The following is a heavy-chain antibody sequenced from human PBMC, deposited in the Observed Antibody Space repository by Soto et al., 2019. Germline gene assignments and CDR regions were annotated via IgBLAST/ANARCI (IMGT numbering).Heavy chain of an antibody. D-gene: IGHD3-9*01. CDR3: ARSYYAILTLAY. J-gene: IGHJ4*02. Sequence: EVQLLESGGGLVQPGGSLRLSCAASGFTFSSYAMSWVRQAPGKGLELVSAISGSGGSTYYADSVKGRVTISRDNAKNPLYLQLNSLRAEDTAVYYCARSYYAILTLAYWGQGTLVTVSS. V-gene: IGHV3-23*01. CDR2: ISGSGGST. CDR1: GFTFSSYA.